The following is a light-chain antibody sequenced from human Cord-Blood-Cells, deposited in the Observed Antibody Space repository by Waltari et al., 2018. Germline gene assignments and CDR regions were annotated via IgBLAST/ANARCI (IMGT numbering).Light chain of an antibody. Sequence: QSALTQPPSPSGPPGQSVTISCTGTSSAVGGYNYVSWYQQHPGKAPKLMIYEVSKRPSGVPDRFSGSKSGNTASLTVSGLQAEDEADYYCSSYAGSNNLVFGGGTKLTVL. CDR3: SSYAGSNNLV. CDR2: EVS. CDR1: SSAVGGYNY. J-gene: IGLJ2*01. V-gene: IGLV2-8*01.